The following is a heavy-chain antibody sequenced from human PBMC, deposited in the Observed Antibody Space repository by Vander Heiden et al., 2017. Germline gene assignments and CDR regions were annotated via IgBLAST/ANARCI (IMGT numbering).Heavy chain of an antibody. CDR2: ISSSSSYI. V-gene: IGHV3-21*01. CDR3: ASEGYYYGSGSFMVVRGYDY. CDR1: GFTFSSYS. D-gene: IGHD3-10*01. Sequence: EVPLVESGGGLVRPGGSLRLSCAASGFTFSSYSITGVRQAPGKGLEWVSSISSSSSYIYYADSVKGRFTISRDNAKNSLYLQMNSLRAEDTAVYYCASEGYYYGSGSFMVVRGYDYWGQGTLVTVSS. J-gene: IGHJ4*02.